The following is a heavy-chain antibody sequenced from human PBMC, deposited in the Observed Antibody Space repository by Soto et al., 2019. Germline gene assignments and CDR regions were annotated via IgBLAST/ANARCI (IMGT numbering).Heavy chain of an antibody. D-gene: IGHD6-13*01. J-gene: IGHJ4*02. V-gene: IGHV4-34*01. Sequence: NPSETLSLTCAVYGGSFSGYYWSWIRQPPGKGLEWIGEINHSGSTNYNPSLKSRVTISVDTSKNQFSLKLSSVTAADTAVYYCARGRGSFRYHFDYWGQGTLVTVSS. CDR2: INHSGST. CDR1: GGSFSGYY. CDR3: ARGRGSFRYHFDY.